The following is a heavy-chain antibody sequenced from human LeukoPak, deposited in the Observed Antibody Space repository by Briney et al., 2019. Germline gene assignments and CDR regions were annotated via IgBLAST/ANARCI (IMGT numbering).Heavy chain of an antibody. D-gene: IGHD6-13*01. J-gene: IGHJ4*02. CDR1: GGSFSGYY. V-gene: IGHV4-34*01. Sequence: KPSETLSLTCAVYGGSFSGYYWSRIRQPPGKGLEWIGEINHSGSTNYNPSLKSRVTISVDTSKNQFSLKLGSVTAADTAVYYCARQPSSWYWIFGYFDYWGQGTLVTVSS. CDR3: ARQPSSWYWIFGYFDY. CDR2: INHSGST.